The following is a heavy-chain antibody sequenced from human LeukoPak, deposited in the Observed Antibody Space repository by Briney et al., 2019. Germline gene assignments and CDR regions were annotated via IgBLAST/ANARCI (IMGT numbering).Heavy chain of an antibody. CDR3: AKRPSVTSPSRYHMDV. J-gene: IGHJ6*03. CDR1: GFMFSSYG. D-gene: IGHD2-2*01. V-gene: IGHV3-30*02. Sequence: GGSLSLSCAASGFMFSSYGMHWVRQAPGKGLEWVAFIQYGGSKEYYADSVKGRFTISRDNSKNTLYLQMNSLRPEDTAVYYCAKRPSVTSPSRYHMDVWGKGTTVTISS. CDR2: IQYGGSKE.